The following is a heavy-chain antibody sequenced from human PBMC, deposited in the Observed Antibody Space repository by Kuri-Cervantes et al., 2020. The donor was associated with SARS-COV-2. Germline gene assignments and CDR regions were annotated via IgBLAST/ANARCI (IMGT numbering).Heavy chain of an antibody. J-gene: IGHJ1*01. CDR3: ARVNLNYDFWSGYLH. Sequence: ASVKVSCKASGYTSTSYYMHWVRQAPGQGLEWMGIINPSGGSTSYAQKFQGRVTMTRDTSTSTVYMELSSLRSEDTAVYYCARVNLNYDFWSGYLHWGQGTLVTVSS. V-gene: IGHV1-46*01. CDR2: INPSGGST. CDR1: GYTSTSYY. D-gene: IGHD3-3*01.